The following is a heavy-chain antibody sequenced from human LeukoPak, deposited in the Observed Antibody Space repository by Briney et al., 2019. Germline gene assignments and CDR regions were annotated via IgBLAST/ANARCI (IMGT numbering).Heavy chain of an antibody. CDR2: IYYSGST. CDR3: AATEVRAPHPYYDSSGYGVVSDY. V-gene: IGHV4-59*06. J-gene: IGHJ4*02. D-gene: IGHD3-22*01. CDR1: GGSISSYY. Sequence: PSETLSLTCTVSGGSISSYYWSWIRQHPGKGLEWIGYIYYSGSTYYNPSLKSRVTISVDTSKNQFSLKLSSVTAADTAVYYCAATEVRAPHPYYDSSGYGVVSDYWGQGTLVTVSS.